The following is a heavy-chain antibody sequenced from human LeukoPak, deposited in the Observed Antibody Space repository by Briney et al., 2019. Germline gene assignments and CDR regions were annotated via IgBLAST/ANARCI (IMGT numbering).Heavy chain of an antibody. J-gene: IGHJ4*02. CDR3: AKVRSTMVRGVIDY. V-gene: IGHV3-23*01. Sequence: GGSLRLSCAASRFTFSSYAMSWVRQAPGKGLEWVSAISGSGDSTYYADSVKGRFTISRDNSKNTLYLQMNSLRAEETAVYYCAKVRSTMVRGVIDYWGQGTLVTVSS. CDR2: ISGSGDST. D-gene: IGHD3-10*01. CDR1: RFTFSSYA.